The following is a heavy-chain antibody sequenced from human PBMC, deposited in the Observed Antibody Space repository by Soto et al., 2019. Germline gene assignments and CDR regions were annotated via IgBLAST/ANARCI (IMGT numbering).Heavy chain of an antibody. V-gene: IGHV3-23*01. D-gene: IGHD3-22*01. J-gene: IGHJ4*02. CDR3: ARDPTHYYDSSGLSPTY. CDR2: ISGSGGST. CDR1: GFTFSSYA. Sequence: PGGSLRRSCEASGFTFSSYAMSCVRQAPGKGLEWVSAISGSGGSTYYADSVKGRFTISRDNSKNTLYLQMNSLRAEDTAVYYCARDPTHYYDSSGLSPTYWGQGTLVTVSS.